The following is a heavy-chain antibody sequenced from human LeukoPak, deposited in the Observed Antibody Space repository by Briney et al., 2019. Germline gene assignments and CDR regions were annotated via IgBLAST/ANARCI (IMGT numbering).Heavy chain of an antibody. J-gene: IGHJ6*03. CDR2: IYYSGST. CDR3: ARVSTTVTTRNYYYYMDV. V-gene: IGHV4-39*07. D-gene: IGHD4-17*01. CDR1: GGSISSSSYY. Sequence: PSETLSLTCTVSGGSISSSSYYWGWIRRPPGKGLEWIGSIYYSGSTYYNPSHKSRVTISVDTSKNQFSLKLSSVTAADTAVYYCARVSTTVTTRNYYYYMDVWGKGTTVTVSS.